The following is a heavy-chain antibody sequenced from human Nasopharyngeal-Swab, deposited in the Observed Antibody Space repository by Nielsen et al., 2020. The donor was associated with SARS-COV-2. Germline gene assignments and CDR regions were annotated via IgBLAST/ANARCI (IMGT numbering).Heavy chain of an antibody. D-gene: IGHD5-12*01. J-gene: IGHJ4*02. CDR1: GFTFSSYW. Sequence: GESLKISCAASGFTFSSYWMHWVRQAPGKGLQWISYITSGNSVQYADSVRGRFTISRDNAKNSLYLQMSSLTAEDTAVYYCARERGGGYGDYWGQGTLVTVSS. CDR3: ARERGGGYGDY. V-gene: IGHV3-69-1*01. CDR2: ITSGNSV.